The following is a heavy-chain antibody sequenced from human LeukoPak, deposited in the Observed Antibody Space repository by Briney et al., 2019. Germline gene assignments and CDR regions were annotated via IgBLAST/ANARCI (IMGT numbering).Heavy chain of an antibody. CDR1: GGSISSYY. V-gene: IGHV4-59*12. CDR2: IHYTGST. D-gene: IGHD2-2*01. Sequence: SETLSLTCIVSGGSISSYYWSWIRQSPGKGLEWIGYIHYTGSTNYNPSPKSRVTMSVDTSKNQFSLKLSSVTAADTAVYYCARDRAYCSSTSCYGGYYYYMDVWGKGTTVTISS. CDR3: ARDRAYCSSTSCYGGYYYYMDV. J-gene: IGHJ6*03.